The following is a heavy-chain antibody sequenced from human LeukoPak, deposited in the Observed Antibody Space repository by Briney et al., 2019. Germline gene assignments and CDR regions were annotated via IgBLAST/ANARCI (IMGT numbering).Heavy chain of an antibody. CDR2: VSHDGSNE. CDR3: ARARVTSTLKNSYYYVMDV. Sequence: GGSLRLSCAASGFILRSYAMHWVRQAPGKGLEWVALVSHDGSNECYTDSVKGRFIISRDNSKNIVYLQMNRLREGDTAVYYCARARVTSTLKNSYYYVMDVWGEGTTVTVSS. V-gene: IGHV3-30*03. CDR1: GFILRSYA. D-gene: IGHD2-21*02. J-gene: IGHJ6*04.